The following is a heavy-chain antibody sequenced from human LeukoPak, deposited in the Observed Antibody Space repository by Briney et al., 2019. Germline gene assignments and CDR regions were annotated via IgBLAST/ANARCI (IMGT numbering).Heavy chain of an antibody. V-gene: IGHV4-4*07. CDR2: IYTSGST. Sequence: PSETLSLTCTVSGGSISSYYWSWIRQPAGKGLEWIGRIYTSGSTNYNPSLKSRVTMSVDTSKNQFSLKLSSVTAADTAVYYCAGYYDSSGYYQTGNYFDYWGQGTLVTVSS. CDR1: GGSISSYY. D-gene: IGHD3-22*01. CDR3: AGYYDSSGYYQTGNYFDY. J-gene: IGHJ4*02.